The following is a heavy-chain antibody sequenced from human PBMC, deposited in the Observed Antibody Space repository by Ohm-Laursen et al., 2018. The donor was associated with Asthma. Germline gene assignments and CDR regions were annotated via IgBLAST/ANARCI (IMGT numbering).Heavy chain of an antibody. CDR3: ARVRDLSYWYFDL. V-gene: IGHV3-33*01. Sequence: SLRLSCAASGFTFSSYGMHWVRQAPGKGLEWVAVIWYDGSNKYYADSVKGRFTISRGNSKNTLYLQMNSLRAEDTAVYYCARVRDLSYWYFDLWGRGTLVTVSS. D-gene: IGHD3-3*01. CDR2: IWYDGSNK. J-gene: IGHJ2*01. CDR1: GFTFSSYG.